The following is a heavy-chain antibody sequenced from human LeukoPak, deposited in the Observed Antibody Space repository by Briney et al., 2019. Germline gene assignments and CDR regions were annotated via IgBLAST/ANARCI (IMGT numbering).Heavy chain of an antibody. Sequence: GGSLRLSCAASGFTFSSYSMNWVRQAPGKGLEWVSSISSSSSYIYYADSVKGRFTISRDNAKNSPYLQMNSLRAEDTAVYYCAKVRHITMIVVVINNYWGQGTLVTVSS. CDR1: GFTFSSYS. J-gene: IGHJ4*02. D-gene: IGHD3-22*01. CDR3: AKVRHITMIVVVINNY. CDR2: ISSSSSYI. V-gene: IGHV3-21*01.